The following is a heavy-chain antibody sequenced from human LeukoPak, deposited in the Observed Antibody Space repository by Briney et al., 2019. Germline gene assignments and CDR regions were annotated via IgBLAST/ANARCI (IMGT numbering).Heavy chain of an antibody. Sequence: GGSLRLSCAASGFTFSSYAMSWVRQAPGKGLEWVAVISYDGSNKYYADSVKGRFTISRDNSKNTLYLQMNSLRAEDTAVYYCASEIGYCSGGSCPLRYWGQGTLVTVSS. D-gene: IGHD2-15*01. CDR2: ISYDGSNK. CDR1: GFTFSSYA. CDR3: ASEIGYCSGGSCPLRY. V-gene: IGHV3-30-3*01. J-gene: IGHJ4*02.